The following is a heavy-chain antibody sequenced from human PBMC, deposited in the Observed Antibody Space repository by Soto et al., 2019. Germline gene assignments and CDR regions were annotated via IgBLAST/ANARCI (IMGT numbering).Heavy chain of an antibody. Sequence: AASVKVSCKASGGTFSSYAISWVRQAPGQGLEWMGGIIPIFGTANYAQKFQGRVTITADESTSTAYMELSSLRSEDTAVYYCASRYGVVAATRYYFDYWGQGTLVTVSS. CDR3: ASRYGVVAATRYYFDY. CDR2: IIPIFGTA. CDR1: GGTFSSYA. V-gene: IGHV1-69*13. J-gene: IGHJ4*02. D-gene: IGHD2-15*01.